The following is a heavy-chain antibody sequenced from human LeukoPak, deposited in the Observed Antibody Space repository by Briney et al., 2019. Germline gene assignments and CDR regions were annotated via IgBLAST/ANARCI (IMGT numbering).Heavy chain of an antibody. D-gene: IGHD6-19*01. CDR2: IYYSGST. Sequence: SETLSLTCTVSGGSISSYYWSWIRQPPGKGLEWIGYIYYSGSTNYNPSLKSRVTISVDTSKNQSSLKLSSVTAADTAVYYCARIAVAAFDYWGQGTLVTVSS. CDR1: GGSISSYY. V-gene: IGHV4-59*01. J-gene: IGHJ4*02. CDR3: ARIAVAAFDY.